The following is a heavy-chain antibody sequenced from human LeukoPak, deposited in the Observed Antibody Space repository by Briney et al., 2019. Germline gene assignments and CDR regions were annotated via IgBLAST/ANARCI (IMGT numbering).Heavy chain of an antibody. V-gene: IGHV4-30-4*01. CDR2: IYYSGST. D-gene: IGHD1-7*01. Sequence: PSETLSLTCTVSGGSISSGDYYWSWIRQPPGEGLEWIGYIYYSGSTYYNPSLKSRVTISVDTSKNQFSLKLSSVTAADTAVYYCARERLELESNWFDPWGQGTLVTVSS. CDR3: ARERLELESNWFDP. J-gene: IGHJ5*02. CDR1: GGSISSGDYY.